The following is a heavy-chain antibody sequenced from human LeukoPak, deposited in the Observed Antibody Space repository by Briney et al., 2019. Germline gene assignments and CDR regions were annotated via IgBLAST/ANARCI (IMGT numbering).Heavy chain of an antibody. Sequence: SETLSLTCTVSGGSISGYYWNWIRQSPGKVLEWIGYIYYTGSTNHNSSLKSRVTIAVDMSKNQFSLKLSSVTAADTAVYYCARSNCVTTACSSYYGMDVWGQGTTVTVSS. CDR2: IYYTGST. D-gene: IGHD3-22*01. CDR3: ARSNCVTTACSSYYGMDV. CDR1: GGSISGYY. J-gene: IGHJ6*02. V-gene: IGHV4-59*08.